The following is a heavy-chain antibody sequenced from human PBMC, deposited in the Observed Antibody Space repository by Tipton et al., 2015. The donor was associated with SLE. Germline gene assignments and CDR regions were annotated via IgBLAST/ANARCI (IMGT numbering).Heavy chain of an antibody. CDR3: ARDLSGAYGSGSYGLHY. CDR1: GDSISSGTYY. D-gene: IGHD3-10*01. V-gene: IGHV4-61*09. J-gene: IGHJ4*02. Sequence: TLSLTCTVSGDSISSGTYYWSWIRQPAGKGLEWIGHIHTSGVTNSNPSLKSRVTISVDTSKNQISLKLNSLTAADTAVYYCARDLSGAYGSGSYGLHYWGQGTLVTVSS. CDR2: IHTSGVT.